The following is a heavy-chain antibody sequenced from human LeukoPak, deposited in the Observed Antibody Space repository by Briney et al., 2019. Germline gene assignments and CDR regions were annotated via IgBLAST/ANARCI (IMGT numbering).Heavy chain of an antibody. CDR2: IFHSGST. CDR3: ARERPGQNTLY. Sequence: SGTLSLTCAVSSGSIFNSNWWSWVRQPPGKGLEWIGQIFHSGSTSSSPSLRSRVTISVDKSKNQFSLKLTSVTAADTAVYYCARERPGQNTLYWGQGTLVTVSS. V-gene: IGHV4-4*02. J-gene: IGHJ4*02. CDR1: SGSIFNSNW. D-gene: IGHD2-15*01.